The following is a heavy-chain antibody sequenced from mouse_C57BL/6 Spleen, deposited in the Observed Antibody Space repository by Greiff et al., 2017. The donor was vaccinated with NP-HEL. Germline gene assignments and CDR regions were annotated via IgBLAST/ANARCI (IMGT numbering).Heavy chain of an antibody. Sequence: EVQLVESEGGLVQPGSSMKLSCTASGFTFSDYYMAWVRQVPEKGLEWVANINYGGSSTYYLDSLKSRFIISRDNAKNILYLQMSSLKSEDTATYYCARYDYDERPWFAYWGQGTLVTVSA. V-gene: IGHV5-16*01. CDR3: ARYDYDERPWFAY. D-gene: IGHD2-4*01. CDR1: GFTFSDYY. CDR2: INYGGSST. J-gene: IGHJ3*01.